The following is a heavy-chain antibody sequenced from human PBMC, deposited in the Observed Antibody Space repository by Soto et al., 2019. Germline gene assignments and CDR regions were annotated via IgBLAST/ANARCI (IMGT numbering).Heavy chain of an antibody. D-gene: IGHD2-8*01. V-gene: IGHV1-69*01. CDR3: ARDGLMVYAMDGFDY. CDR1: GGTFSSYA. J-gene: IGHJ4*02. CDR2: IIPIFGTA. Sequence: QVQLVQSGAEVKKPGSSVKVSCKASGGTFSSYAISWVRQAPGQGLEWMGGIIPIFGTANYAQKFQGRVTITADESQSTAYMELSSLRSEDTAVYYCARDGLMVYAMDGFDYWGQGPLVTVSS.